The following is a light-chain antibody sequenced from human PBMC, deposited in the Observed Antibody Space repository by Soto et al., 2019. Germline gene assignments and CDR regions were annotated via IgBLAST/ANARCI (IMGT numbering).Light chain of an antibody. Sequence: DGQMTQSPSTLSASVGDRVTITCRASQSISSWLAWYQQKPGKAPKLLIYDASSLESGVPSRFSGSGSGTEFTLTISSLQPDDFATYYCQHYNSYSEAFGQGTKVDIK. V-gene: IGKV1-5*01. J-gene: IGKJ1*01. CDR1: QSISSW. CDR2: DAS. CDR3: QHYNSYSEA.